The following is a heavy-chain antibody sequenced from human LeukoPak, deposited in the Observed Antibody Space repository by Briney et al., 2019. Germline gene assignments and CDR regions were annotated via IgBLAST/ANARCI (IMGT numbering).Heavy chain of an antibody. V-gene: IGHV4-39*01. CDR2: IYYSGST. Sequence: KPSETLSLTCTVSGGSISSSSYYWGWIRQPPGKGLEWIGSIYYSGSTYYNPSLKSRVTISVDTSKNQFSLKLSSVTAADTAVYYCARLPGIAFDYWGQGTLVTVSS. J-gene: IGHJ4*02. CDR3: ARLPGIAFDY. D-gene: IGHD6-13*01. CDR1: GGSISSSSYY.